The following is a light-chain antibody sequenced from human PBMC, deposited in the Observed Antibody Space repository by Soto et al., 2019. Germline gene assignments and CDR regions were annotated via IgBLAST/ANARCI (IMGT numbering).Light chain of an antibody. Sequence: DIQVTQSPPTLSASVGARVTITCRASQTISTWMAWYQQKPGKAPKPPVYDASPLQSGVASRFSGSGSGTEFTRIISGLQPDESATYYCQQYTNTHNPWMFGQGTKVDIK. V-gene: IGKV1-5*01. J-gene: IGKJ1*01. CDR1: QTISTW. CDR2: DAS. CDR3: QQYTNTHNPWM.